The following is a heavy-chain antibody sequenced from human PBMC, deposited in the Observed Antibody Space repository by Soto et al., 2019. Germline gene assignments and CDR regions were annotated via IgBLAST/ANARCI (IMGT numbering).Heavy chain of an antibody. CDR2: INHSGST. J-gene: IGHJ4*02. V-gene: IGHV4-34*01. CDR1: GGSFSGYY. CDR3: AREVAAAASDY. Sequence: PSETLSLTCAVYGGSFSGYYWSWIRQPPGKGLEWIGEINHSGSTNYNPSLKSRVTISVDTSKNQFSLKLSSVTAADTAVYYCAREVAAAASDYWGQGTLVTVSS. D-gene: IGHD6-13*01.